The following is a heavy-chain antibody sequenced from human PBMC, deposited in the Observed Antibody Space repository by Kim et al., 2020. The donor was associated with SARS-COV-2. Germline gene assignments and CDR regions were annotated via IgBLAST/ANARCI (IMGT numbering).Heavy chain of an antibody. J-gene: IGHJ6*02. CDR2: INTNTGNP. CDR1: GYTFTSYA. CDR3: ARVVIATQYFNYYYGMDV. Sequence: ASVKVSCKASGYTFTSYAMNWVRQAPGQGLEWMGWINTNTGNPTYAQGFTGRFVFSLDTSVSTAYLQISSLKAEDTAVYYCARVVIATQYFNYYYGMDVWGQGTTVTVSS. D-gene: IGHD2-21*01. V-gene: IGHV7-4-1*02.